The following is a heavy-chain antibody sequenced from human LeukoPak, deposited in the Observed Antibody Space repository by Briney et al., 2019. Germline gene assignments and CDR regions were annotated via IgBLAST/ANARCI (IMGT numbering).Heavy chain of an antibody. Sequence: GGSLRLSPAASGVTFSSYRMSWGREAPRRGLVWVSYINSRCTRIYNADSVKGRFTVTRDNDQNSLHLQMNSREAEDTADYYCASNVTTTPITTGGAFNIWGQGTMVTVSS. CDR2: INSRCTRI. D-gene: IGHD4-17*01. V-gene: IGHV3-21*01. CDR1: GVTFSSYR. J-gene: IGHJ3*02. CDR3: ASNVTTTPITTGGAFNI.